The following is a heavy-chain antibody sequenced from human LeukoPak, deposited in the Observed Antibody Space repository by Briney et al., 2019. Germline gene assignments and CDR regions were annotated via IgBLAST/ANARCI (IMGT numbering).Heavy chain of an antibody. Sequence: SGGSLRLPCAASGFTFTDYPMNWVRQAPGRGLEWVANIRTSAASACNTNYADSVQGRVIISRDDAKKTLYLHMNGLRDDDTAVYYCARDQRFAFDYWGQGILVTVSS. V-gene: IGHV3-48*02. CDR3: ARDQRFAFDY. CDR2: IRTSAASACNT. CDR1: GFTFTDYP. D-gene: IGHD3-16*01. J-gene: IGHJ4*02.